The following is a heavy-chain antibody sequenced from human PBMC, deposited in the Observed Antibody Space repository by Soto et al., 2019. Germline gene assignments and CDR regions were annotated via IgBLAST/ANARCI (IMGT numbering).Heavy chain of an antibody. CDR3: ARLKFYYYYYLDV. V-gene: IGHV4-34*01. CDR2: INHSGST. CDR1: GGSFSGYY. Sequence: SETLSLTCAVYGGSFSGYYWSWIRQPPGKGLEWIGEINHSGSTNYNPSLKSRVTISVDTSKNQFSLKLSPVTAADTAVYYCARLKFYYYYYLDVWGKGTTVTVSS. J-gene: IGHJ6*03.